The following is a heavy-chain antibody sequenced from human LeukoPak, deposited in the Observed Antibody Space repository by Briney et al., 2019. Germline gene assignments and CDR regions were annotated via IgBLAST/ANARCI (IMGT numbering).Heavy chain of an antibody. Sequence: GGSLRLSCAASGFTFSSYWMSWVRQAPGKGLEWVANIKQDGSEKYYVDSVEGRFTISRDNAKNSLYLQMNRLRAEDTAVYSCARELNGLDPWGRGTLVTVSS. CDR3: ARELNGLDP. CDR2: IKQDGSEK. CDR1: GFTFSSYW. V-gene: IGHV3-7*01. D-gene: IGHD2-8*01. J-gene: IGHJ5*02.